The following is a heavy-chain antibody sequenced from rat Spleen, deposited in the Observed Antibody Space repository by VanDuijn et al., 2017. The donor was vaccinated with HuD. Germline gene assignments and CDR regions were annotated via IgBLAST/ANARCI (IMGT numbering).Heavy chain of an antibody. V-gene: IGHV5-19*01. CDR2: ISPSGATT. J-gene: IGHJ2*01. D-gene: IGHD1-4*01. CDR1: GFTLSDYV. Sequence: EVQLVESGGGLVQPGRSLKLSCAASGFTLSDYVMHWIRQAPTKGLEWVTSISPSGATTNYRDSVKGRFTISRDNARGTLYLQRDSLGSEDTAIYFCARERGNTRVFDYWGQGVMVTVSS. CDR3: ARERGNTRVFDY.